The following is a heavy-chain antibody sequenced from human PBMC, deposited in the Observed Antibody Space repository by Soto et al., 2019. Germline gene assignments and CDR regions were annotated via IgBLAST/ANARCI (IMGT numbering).Heavy chain of an antibody. CDR3: ARDPSLAARPYFAVDY. CDR2: IWYDGSNK. V-gene: IGHV3-33*01. J-gene: IGHJ4*02. Sequence: GGSLRLSCAASGFTFSSYGMHWVRQAPGKGLEWVAVIWYDGSNKYYADSVKGRFTISRDNSKNTLYLQMNSLRAEDTAVYYCARDPSLAARPYFAVDYWGQGTLVTVSS. D-gene: IGHD6-6*01. CDR1: GFTFSSYG.